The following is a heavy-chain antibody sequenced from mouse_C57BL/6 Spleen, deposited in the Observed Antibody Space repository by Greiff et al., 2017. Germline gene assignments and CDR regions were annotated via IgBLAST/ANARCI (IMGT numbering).Heavy chain of an antibody. CDR2: IDPNSGGT. CDR3: ATTTVLFDY. V-gene: IGHV1-72*01. CDR1: GYNIKSSW. Sequence: QVQLQQPGAELVKPGASVKLSCKASGYNIKSSWMHWVKQRPGRGLEWIGRIDPNSGGTKYNEKFKGKATLTVDKPSSTAYMQLSSLTSEDSAVYYCATTTVLFDYWGQGTILTVSS. D-gene: IGHD1-1*01. J-gene: IGHJ2*01.